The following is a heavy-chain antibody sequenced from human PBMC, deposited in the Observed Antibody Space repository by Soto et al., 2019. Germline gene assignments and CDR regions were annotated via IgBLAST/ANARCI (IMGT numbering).Heavy chain of an antibody. CDR2: IYAGDSDT. D-gene: IGHD4-17*01. J-gene: IGHJ3*02. CDR3: ARRTTGGLDAFDI. CDR1: GYSFTSYW. V-gene: IGHV5-51*01. Sequence: RGESLKISCKGSGYSFTSYWIGWVRQMPGKGLECMGIIYAGDSDTRYSPSFQGQVTISADKSITTAYLQWSSLKASDSAMYYCARRTTGGLDAFDIWGQGTMVTVSS.